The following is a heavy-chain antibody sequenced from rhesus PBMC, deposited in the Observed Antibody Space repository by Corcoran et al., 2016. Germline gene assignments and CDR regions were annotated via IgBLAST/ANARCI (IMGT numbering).Heavy chain of an antibody. CDR1: GASISSNW. Sequence: QVQLQESGPGLVKPSETLSLTCTVSGASISSNWWSWIRQPPGKGLEWIGENKGNSRSPNYHPSLTSRVTISKDASKNQFSLKLSSVTAADTAVYYCAREGFDYWGQGVLVTVSS. J-gene: IGHJ4*01. V-gene: IGHV4-80*01. CDR2: NKGNSRSP. CDR3: AREGFDY.